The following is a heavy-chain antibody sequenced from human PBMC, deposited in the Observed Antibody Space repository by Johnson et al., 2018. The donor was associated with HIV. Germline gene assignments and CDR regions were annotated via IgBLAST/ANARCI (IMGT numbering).Heavy chain of an antibody. CDR3: ARDSAEQVGDAIDL. CDR2: IRQDGSQK. Sequence: VQLVESGGGLVQPGGSLRLSCAASGFTFSNSWMNWVRQAPGKGLEWVANIRQDGSQKHYVDSVQGRFTISRDNTENSLYLQMDSLRAEDTAIYYCARDSAEQVGDAIDLWGQGTMVTVSS. V-gene: IGHV3-7*05. D-gene: IGHD1/OR15-1a*01. CDR1: GFTFSNSW. J-gene: IGHJ3*01.